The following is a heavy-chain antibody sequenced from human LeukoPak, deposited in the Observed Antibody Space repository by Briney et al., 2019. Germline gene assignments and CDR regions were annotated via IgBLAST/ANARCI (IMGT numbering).Heavy chain of an antibody. D-gene: IGHD5-24*01. Sequence: GGSLRLSCTASGFPFFVYTMDWVRQAPGKGLEWVSSISSSSSYIYYADSVKGRFTISRDNAKNSLYLQMNSLRAEDTAVYYCARPLPLRDGYNLDAFDIWGQGTMVTVSS. V-gene: IGHV3-21*01. J-gene: IGHJ3*02. CDR3: ARPLPLRDGYNLDAFDI. CDR2: ISSSSSYI. CDR1: GFPFFVYT.